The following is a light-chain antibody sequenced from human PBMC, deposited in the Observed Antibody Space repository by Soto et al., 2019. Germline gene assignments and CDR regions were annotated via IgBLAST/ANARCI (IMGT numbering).Light chain of an antibody. CDR1: SSDIGGYDY. V-gene: IGLV2-14*01. CDR3: ASYTSDTSRL. CDR2: GVT. Sequence: QSALTQPASVSGSPGQSITISCTGTSSDIGGYDYVSWYQHHPGKAPKFIIYGVTNRPSGVSHRFSGSKSANTASLTISGLQAEDEADYYCASYTSDTSRLFGTGTKVTVL. J-gene: IGLJ1*01.